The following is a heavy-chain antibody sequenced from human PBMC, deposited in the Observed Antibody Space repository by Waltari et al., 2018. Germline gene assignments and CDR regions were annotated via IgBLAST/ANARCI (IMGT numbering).Heavy chain of an antibody. CDR1: GGSISSGDYY. D-gene: IGHD3-22*01. CDR2: IYYRGST. V-gene: IGHV4-30-4*08. Sequence: VQLQESGPGLVKPSQTLSLTCTVCGGSISSGDYYWSWIRQPPGKGLEWIGYIYYRGSTYYNPSLKSRVTISVDTSKNQFSLKLSSVTAADTAVYYCARGGFYYYDSSGSFDYWGQGTLVTVSS. J-gene: IGHJ4*02. CDR3: ARGGFYYYDSSGSFDY.